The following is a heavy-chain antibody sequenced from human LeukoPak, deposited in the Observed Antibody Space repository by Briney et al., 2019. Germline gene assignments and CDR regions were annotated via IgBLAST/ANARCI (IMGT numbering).Heavy chain of an antibody. V-gene: IGHV3-48*01. Sequence: GGSLRLSCAASGFTFSSYSINWVRQAPGKGLEWVSYISSGYPTIYYADSVKGRFTISRDNAKNSLYLQMNNLRAEDTAVYFCARGSGRISIFGVPYWGQGTLVTVSS. CDR2: ISSGYPTI. J-gene: IGHJ4*02. CDR3: ARGSGRISIFGVPY. D-gene: IGHD3-3*01. CDR1: GFTFSSYS.